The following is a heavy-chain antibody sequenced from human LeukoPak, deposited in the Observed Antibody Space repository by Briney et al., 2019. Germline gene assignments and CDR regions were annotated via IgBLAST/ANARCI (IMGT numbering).Heavy chain of an antibody. CDR2: IIPIFGTA. D-gene: IGHD3-10*01. V-gene: IGHV1-69*01. J-gene: IGHJ4*02. CDR3: ARENYYGSGSYYMG. CDR1: GGTFSSYA. Sequence: SVTVSCKASGGTFSSYAISWVRQTPGQGLEWMGGIIPIFGTANYAQKFQGRVTITADEATSTAYMELSSLRSEDTAVYYCARENYYGSGSYYMGWGQGTLVTVSS.